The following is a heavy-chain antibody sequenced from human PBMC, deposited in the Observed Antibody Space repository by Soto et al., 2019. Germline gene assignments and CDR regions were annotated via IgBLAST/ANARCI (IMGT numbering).Heavy chain of an antibody. CDR3: ARDSREERNTIFFGAANAFDI. V-gene: IGHV3-66*01. CDR2: IYSGGST. CDR1: GFTVSSNY. D-gene: IGHD3-9*01. Sequence: EVQLVESGGGLVQPGGSLRLSCAASGFTVSSNYMSWVRQAPGKGLEWVSVIYSGGSTYYADSVKGRFTISRDNSKNTLYLQMNSLRAGDTAVYYCARDSREERNTIFFGAANAFDIWGQGTMVTVSS. J-gene: IGHJ3*02.